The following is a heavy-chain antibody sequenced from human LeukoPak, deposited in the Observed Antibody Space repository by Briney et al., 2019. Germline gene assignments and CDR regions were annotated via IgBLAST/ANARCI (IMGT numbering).Heavy chain of an antibody. CDR2: IKQDGSEK. J-gene: IGHJ4*02. Sequence: PGRSLRLSCAASGFTFDDYAMHWVRQAPGKGLEWVANIKQDGSEKYYVDSVKGRFTISRDNAKNSLYLQMNSLRAEDTAVYYCARGGGYSGSFNDYWGQGTLVTISS. CDR3: ARGGGYSGSFNDY. V-gene: IGHV3-7*01. CDR1: GFTFDDYA. D-gene: IGHD1-26*01.